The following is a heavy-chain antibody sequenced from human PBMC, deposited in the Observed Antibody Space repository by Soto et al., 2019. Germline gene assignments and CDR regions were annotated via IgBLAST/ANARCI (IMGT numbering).Heavy chain of an antibody. D-gene: IGHD3-16*01. CDR3: ARDDYKDGGNNWFDP. J-gene: IGHJ5*02. CDR2: IYTKERT. Sequence: PSETLSLTCTVSGGSITNYYWSWIRQPAGKGLEWIGRIYTKERTNYNLSFRDRVTMSVDTSKNQFSLKLDAVTAADTAVYYCARDDYKDGGNNWFDPWGQGTLVTVSS. V-gene: IGHV4-4*07. CDR1: GGSITNYY.